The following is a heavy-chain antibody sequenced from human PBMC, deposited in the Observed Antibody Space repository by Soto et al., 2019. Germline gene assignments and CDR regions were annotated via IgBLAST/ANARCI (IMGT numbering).Heavy chain of an antibody. CDR2: ISGSGENT. J-gene: IGHJ5*02. D-gene: IGHD2-2*01. Sequence: EMQLLESGGGLVQPGGSLRLSCATSGFTFSIYTVSWVGQSPGKGLEWVSSISGSGENTYYADSVKGRFTISRDNSKNTVYLQMNSLRAEDTAIYYCAKDATYHTAWGQGALVTVSS. CDR3: AKDATYHTA. V-gene: IGHV3-23*01. CDR1: GFTFSIYT.